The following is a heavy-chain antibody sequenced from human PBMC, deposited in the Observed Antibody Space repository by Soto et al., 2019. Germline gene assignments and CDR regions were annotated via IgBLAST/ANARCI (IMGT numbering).Heavy chain of an antibody. D-gene: IGHD7-27*01. CDR1: GFTFDDYA. CDR2: ISWNSGSI. Sequence: EVQLVESGGGLVQPGRSLRLSCAASGFTFDDYAMHWVRQAPGKGLEWVSGISWNSGSIGYADSVKGRITISRDNAKNSLYLQMDSLRAEDTALYYCAKPLTALGAFDIWGQGTMVTVSS. J-gene: IGHJ3*02. CDR3: AKPLTALGAFDI. V-gene: IGHV3-9*01.